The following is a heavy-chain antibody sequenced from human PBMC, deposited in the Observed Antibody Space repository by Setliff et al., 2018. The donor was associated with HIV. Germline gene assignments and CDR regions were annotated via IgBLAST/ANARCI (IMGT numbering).Heavy chain of an antibody. V-gene: IGHV3-23*01. CDR3: AKLAPSYSSGKDDF. J-gene: IGHJ4*02. Sequence: PGGSLRLSCVASGFTFINYAMSWVRQAPGKGLEWVSAIVGGASSTVYADSVKGRFTISRDNSKNTLYLQMNSLRPEDTAIYYCAKLAPSYSSGKDDFWGQGTLVTGSS. D-gene: IGHD6-19*01. CDR1: GFTFINYA. CDR2: IVGGASST.